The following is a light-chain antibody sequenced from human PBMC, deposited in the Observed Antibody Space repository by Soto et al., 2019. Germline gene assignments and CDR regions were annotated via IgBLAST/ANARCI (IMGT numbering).Light chain of an antibody. CDR3: QQYNSLVT. V-gene: IGKV1-5*03. J-gene: IGKJ3*01. Sequence: DIQMTQSPSTLSASVGDRVTITCRASQSIGSWLAWYQQKPGTAPKLLIYKASSLESGVPSRFSGSGSGTEFTLTISSLQPDDFATYYCQQYNSLVTFGPGTKVDLK. CDR2: KAS. CDR1: QSIGSW.